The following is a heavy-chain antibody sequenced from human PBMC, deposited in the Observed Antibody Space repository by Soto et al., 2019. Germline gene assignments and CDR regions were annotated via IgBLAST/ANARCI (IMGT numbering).Heavy chain of an antibody. Sequence: ASVKVSCKASGYTFTSYGISWVRQAPGQGLEWMGWISAYNGNTNYAQKLQGRVTMTTDTSTSTAYMELRSLRSDDTAVYYCARDRGRYYYDSSGSRQFDYWGQGTLVTVSS. CDR3: ARDRGRYYYDSSGSRQFDY. V-gene: IGHV1-18*01. CDR1: GYTFTSYG. D-gene: IGHD3-22*01. CDR2: ISAYNGNT. J-gene: IGHJ4*02.